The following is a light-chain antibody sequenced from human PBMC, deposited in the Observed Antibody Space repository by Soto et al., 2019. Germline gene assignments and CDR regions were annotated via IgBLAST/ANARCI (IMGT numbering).Light chain of an antibody. J-gene: IGLJ1*01. V-gene: IGLV2-23*01. CDR1: TNDVGFYNF. CDR3: CSYAGSSTYV. CDR2: EDN. Sequence: QSALTQPASVSGSPGQSITISCTGTTNDVGFYNFVSWYQQHPGNAPTLLIFEDNKRPLGVSNRFSGSKSGNTASLTISGLQAEDEAEYTCCSYAGSSTYVFGSGTKVTVL.